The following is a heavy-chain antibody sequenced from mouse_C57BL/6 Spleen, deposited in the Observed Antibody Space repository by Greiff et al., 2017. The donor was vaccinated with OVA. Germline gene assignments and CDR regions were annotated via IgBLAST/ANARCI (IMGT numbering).Heavy chain of an antibody. V-gene: IGHV1-78*01. CDR3: ASRDNYWYFDV. Sequence: VQGVESDAELVKPGASVKISCKASGYTFTDHTIHWMKQRPEQGLEWIGYIYPRDGSTKYNEKFKGKATLTADKSSSTAYMQLNSLTSEDSAVYFCASRDNYWYFDVWGTGTTVTVAS. CDR1: GYTFTDHT. J-gene: IGHJ1*03. CDR2: IYPRDGST.